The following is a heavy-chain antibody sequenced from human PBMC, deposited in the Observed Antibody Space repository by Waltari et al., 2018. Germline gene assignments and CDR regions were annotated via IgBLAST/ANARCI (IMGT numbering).Heavy chain of an antibody. Sequence: QVQLQESGPGLVKPSETLSLLFIASGGSVSSRTYHWSWVRRPPGKGLEGTGDISYSGSTNYNPSLKSRVTISVDTSKNQLSLNLSSVTAADTAVYYCARGHDYWNYYYMDVWGKGTTVTVSS. CDR3: ARGHDYWNYYYMDV. V-gene: IGHV4-61*01. J-gene: IGHJ6*03. D-gene: IGHD4-17*01. CDR1: GGSVSSRTYH. CDR2: ISYSGST.